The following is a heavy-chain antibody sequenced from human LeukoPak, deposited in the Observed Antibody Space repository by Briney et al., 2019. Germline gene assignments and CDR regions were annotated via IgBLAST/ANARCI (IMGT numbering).Heavy chain of an antibody. CDR2: INPNSGGT. D-gene: IGHD3-22*01. J-gene: IGHJ5*02. CDR1: GYTFTGYY. Sequence: ASVKVSCKASGYTFTGYYMHWVRQAPGQGLEWMGWINPNSGGTNYAQKFQGRVTMTRDTSISTAYMELSRLRSDDTAVYYCVRGGDTADYCCGCCCKRDYDSSCSPNDPWGQGTLVTVSS. CDR3: VRGGDTADYCCGCCCKRDYDSSCSPNDP. V-gene: IGHV1-2*02.